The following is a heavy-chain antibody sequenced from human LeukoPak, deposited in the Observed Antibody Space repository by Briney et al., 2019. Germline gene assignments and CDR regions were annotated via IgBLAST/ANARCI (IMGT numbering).Heavy chain of an antibody. CDR3: AKGSNYDFWSGLPTIDYFDY. D-gene: IGHD3-3*01. CDR2: ISGSGGSI. CDR1: GFTFSSYA. V-gene: IGHV3-23*01. J-gene: IGHJ4*02. Sequence: GGSLRLSCAASGFTFSSYAMSWVRQAPGKGLEWVSAISGSGGSIYYADSVKGRFTISRDNSKNTLYLQMNSLRAEDTAVYYCAKGSNYDFWSGLPTIDYFDYWGQGTLVTVSS.